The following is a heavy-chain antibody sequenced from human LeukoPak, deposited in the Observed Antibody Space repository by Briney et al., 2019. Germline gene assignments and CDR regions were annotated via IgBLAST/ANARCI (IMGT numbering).Heavy chain of an antibody. CDR2: INPSGGST. CDR1: GYTFTSYY. Sequence: ASVKVSCKASGYTFTSYYIHWVRQAPGQGLEWVGVINPSGGSTNYAQRFQGRVSMTRDTSRSTVYMELSSPKSEDTAVYYCARGRRASLSAAAYDYWGQGTLVTVSS. D-gene: IGHD6-13*01. J-gene: IGHJ4*02. CDR3: ARGRRASLSAAAYDY. V-gene: IGHV1-46*01.